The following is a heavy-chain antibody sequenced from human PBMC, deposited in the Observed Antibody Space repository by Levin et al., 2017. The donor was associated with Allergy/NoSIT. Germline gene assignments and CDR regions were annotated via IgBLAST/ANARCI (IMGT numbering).Heavy chain of an antibody. V-gene: IGHV3-13*01. CDR1: GFTFSNYD. D-gene: IGHD6-25*01. Sequence: GGSLRLSCAASGFTFSNYDMHWVRQATGRGLAWVSGINTAGDTFYPDSVTGRFTISRENAKNSLYLQMSSLRAGDTAVYYCARVQRGAFDIWGQGTMVTVSS. CDR3: ARVQRGAFDI. J-gene: IGHJ3*02. CDR2: INTAGDT.